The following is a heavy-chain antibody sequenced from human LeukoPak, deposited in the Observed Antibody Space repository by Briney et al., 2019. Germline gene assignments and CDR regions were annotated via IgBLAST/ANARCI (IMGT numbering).Heavy chain of an antibody. V-gene: IGHV3-53*01. CDR2: IYSGGST. CDR1: GFTISSKY. J-gene: IGHJ4*02. CDR3: ARIPKTTYFDY. D-gene: IGHD4-17*01. Sequence: PGGSLRLSCAASGFTISSKYMSWVRQAPGKGLEWVSVIYSGGSTDYADSVKGRFTISRDNSESTLHLQMNSLRAEDTAVYYCARIPKTTYFDYWGQGTLVTVSS.